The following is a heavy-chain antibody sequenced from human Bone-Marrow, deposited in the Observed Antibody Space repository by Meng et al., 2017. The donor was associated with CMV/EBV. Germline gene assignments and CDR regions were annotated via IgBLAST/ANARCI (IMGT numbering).Heavy chain of an antibody. Sequence: GESLKISCAASGFTFSSHWMSWVRQAPGKGLEWVANIKQDGSEKYYVDAVKGRFTISRDNAKNSLYLQMNSLRAEDTAVYYCARDNVGSYYTDYYYYYGMDVWGQGNTVTVSS. CDR2: IKQDGSEK. CDR3: ARDNVGSYYTDYYYYYGMDV. CDR1: GFTFSSHW. D-gene: IGHD1-26*01. J-gene: IGHJ6*02. V-gene: IGHV3-7*01.